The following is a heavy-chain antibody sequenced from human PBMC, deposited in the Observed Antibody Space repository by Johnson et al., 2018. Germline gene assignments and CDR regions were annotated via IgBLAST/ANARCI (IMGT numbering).Heavy chain of an antibody. V-gene: IGHV4-39*01. Sequence: QVQLQESGPGLVKPSETLSLTCTVSGGSISSSSYYWGWIRQPPGKGLEWIGSIYYSGSTYYNPSLKSRVTISVDTSKNQFSLKLGSVTAADTAVYCLARRYYDRYYGMDVWGQGTTVTVSS. CDR3: ARRYYDRYYGMDV. J-gene: IGHJ6*02. CDR2: IYYSGST. CDR1: GGSISSSSYY. D-gene: IGHD3-22*01.